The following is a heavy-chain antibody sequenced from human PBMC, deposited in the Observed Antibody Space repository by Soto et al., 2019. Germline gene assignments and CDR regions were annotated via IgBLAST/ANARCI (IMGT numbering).Heavy chain of an antibody. Sequence: SETLSLTCAVYGGSFSGYYWGWIRQPPGKXLEWIGSIYYSGSTYYNPSLKSRVTISVDTSKNQFSLKLSSVTAADTAVYYCARLLFWSGYSGKGYYYYGMDVWGQGTTVTVSS. D-gene: IGHD3-3*01. CDR1: GGSFSGYY. CDR2: IYYSGST. J-gene: IGHJ6*02. CDR3: ARLLFWSGYSGKGYYYYGMDV. V-gene: IGHV4-39*01.